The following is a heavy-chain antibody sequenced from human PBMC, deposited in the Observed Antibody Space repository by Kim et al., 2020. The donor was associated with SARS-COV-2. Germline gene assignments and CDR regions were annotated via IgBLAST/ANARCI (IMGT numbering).Heavy chain of an antibody. CDR1: GFTFSNAW. V-gene: IGHV3-15*01. J-gene: IGHJ4*02. D-gene: IGHD3-22*01. CDR2: IKSKTDGGTT. Sequence: GGSLRLSCAASGFTFSNAWMSWVRQAPGKGLEWVGRIKSKTDGGTTDYAAPVKGRFTISRDDSKNTLYLQMNSLKTEDTAVYYCTTGYYDSSGYYYYWGQGTLVTVSS. CDR3: TTGYYDSSGYYYY.